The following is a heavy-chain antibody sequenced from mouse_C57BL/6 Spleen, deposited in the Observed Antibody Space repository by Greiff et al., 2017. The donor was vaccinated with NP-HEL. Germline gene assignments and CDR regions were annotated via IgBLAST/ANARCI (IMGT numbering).Heavy chain of an antibody. Sequence: QVQLQQSGAELVKPGASVKLSCKASGYTFTSYWMHWVKQRPGQGLEWIGMIHPNSGSTNYNEKFKSKATLTVDKSSSTAYMQLSSLTSEDSAVYYCAREDYYDYASYYFDYWGQGTTLTVSS. V-gene: IGHV1-64*01. D-gene: IGHD2-4*01. CDR2: IHPNSGST. J-gene: IGHJ2*01. CDR1: GYTFTSYW. CDR3: AREDYYDYASYYFDY.